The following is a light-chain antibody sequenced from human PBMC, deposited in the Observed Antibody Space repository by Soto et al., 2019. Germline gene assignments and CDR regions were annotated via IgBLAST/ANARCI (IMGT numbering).Light chain of an antibody. J-gene: IGKJ1*01. CDR1: QSLLYSNGYNY. CDR2: MLS. Sequence: DIVMTQSPHALPVSPGGPTSISRRSSQSLLYSNGYNYMDWYLQKPGQSPQLLIYMLSIRAAGIPARFSASGTGTDFTLTISDVQPEDFAVYYCHQRQSWPRTFGQGTKVDIK. CDR3: HQRQSWPRT. V-gene: IGKV2-28*01.